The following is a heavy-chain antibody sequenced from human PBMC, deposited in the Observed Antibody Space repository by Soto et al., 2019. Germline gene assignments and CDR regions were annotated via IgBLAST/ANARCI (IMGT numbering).Heavy chain of an antibody. CDR2: TSGSGGTT. Sequence: EVQLLESGGGLVQPGGSLRVSCAASGLTFSSYAMSWVRQAPGKGLEWVSTTSGSGGTTYYADSVKGRFTISRDNSKNTLYLQMNSVRAEDTAVYYCATVGYCSGGSCYSNFDYWGQGTLVTVSS. CDR1: GLTFSSYA. V-gene: IGHV3-23*01. D-gene: IGHD2-15*01. J-gene: IGHJ4*02. CDR3: ATVGYCSGGSCYSNFDY.